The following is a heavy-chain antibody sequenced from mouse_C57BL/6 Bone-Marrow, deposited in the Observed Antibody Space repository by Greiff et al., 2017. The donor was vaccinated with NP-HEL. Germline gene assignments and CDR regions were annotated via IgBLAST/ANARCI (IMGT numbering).Heavy chain of an antibody. D-gene: IGHD1-1*02. CDR3: ARRLWPPFYAMDY. J-gene: IGHJ4*01. V-gene: IGHV1-53*01. CDR1: GYTFTSYW. CDR2: INPSNGGT. Sequence: QVQLQQPGPDLVKPGASVKLSCKASGYTFTSYWMHWVTQRPGQGLEWIGNINPSNGGTNYNEKLKSKATLTVDKSSSTAYMQLSSLTSEDSAVYYCARRLWPPFYAMDYWGQGTSVTVSS.